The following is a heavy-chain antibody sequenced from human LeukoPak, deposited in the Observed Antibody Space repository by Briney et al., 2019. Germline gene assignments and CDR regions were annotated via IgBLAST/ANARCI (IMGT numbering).Heavy chain of an antibody. V-gene: IGHV3-21*01. D-gene: IGHD6-13*01. CDR2: ISSSSSYI. Sequence: PGGSLRLSCAASGFTFSSYSMNWVRQAPGKGLEWVSSISSSSSYIYYADSVKGRFTISRDNAKNSLYLQMNSLRAEDTAVYYCARGLAAAGTLHWFDPWGQGTLVTVSS. CDR1: GFTFSSYS. CDR3: ARGLAAAGTLHWFDP. J-gene: IGHJ5*02.